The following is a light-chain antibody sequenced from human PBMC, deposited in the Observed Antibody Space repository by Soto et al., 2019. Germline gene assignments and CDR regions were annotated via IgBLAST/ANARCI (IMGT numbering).Light chain of an antibody. CDR2: EGN. CDR1: SSDVGSYNL. CDR3: CLYIGATTYV. V-gene: IGLV2-23*01. Sequence: QSALTQPGSVSGSPGQSITISCTGTSSDVGSYNLVSWYQQLPGKAPKVLIYEGNKRPSGVPDRFSGSTSVNSASLTISGLQADDEADYYCCLYIGATTYVFGTGTKLTVL. J-gene: IGLJ1*01.